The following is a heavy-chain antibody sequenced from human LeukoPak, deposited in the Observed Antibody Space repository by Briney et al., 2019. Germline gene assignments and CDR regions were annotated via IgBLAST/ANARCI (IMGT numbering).Heavy chain of an antibody. V-gene: IGHV4-30-2*01. CDR2: IYHSGST. D-gene: IGHD2-2*01. Sequence: PSETLSLTCTVSGGSVSSGSYSWSWIRQPPGKGLEWIGYIYHSGSTYYNPSLKSRVTISVDRSKNQFSLKLSSVTAADTAVYYCARGGCSSTSCYVPGDAFDIWGQGTMVTVSS. J-gene: IGHJ3*02. CDR3: ARGGCSSTSCYVPGDAFDI. CDR1: GGSVSSGSYS.